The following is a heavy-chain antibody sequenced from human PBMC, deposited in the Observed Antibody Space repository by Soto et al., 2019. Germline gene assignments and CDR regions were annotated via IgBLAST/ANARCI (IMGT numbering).Heavy chain of an antibody. V-gene: IGHV4-59*01. D-gene: IGHD5-18*01. CDR3: ARHYGYTYGPDY. CDR1: GCSIGSYY. CDR2: VYYSGTT. Sequence: QVQLQESGPGLVKPSETLSLTCTVSGCSIGSYYWSWIRQPPGKGLEWIGHVYYSGTTKYNPSLESRVTMSVDASKNQFSLRLTSVTAADTAVYYCARHYGYTYGPDYWGQGAQVIVSS. J-gene: IGHJ4*02.